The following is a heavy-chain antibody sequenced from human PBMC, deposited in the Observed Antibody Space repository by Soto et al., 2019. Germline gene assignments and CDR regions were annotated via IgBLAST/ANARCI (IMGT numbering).Heavy chain of an antibody. J-gene: IGHJ6*03. CDR2: IYYSGST. V-gene: IGHV4-59*08. Sequence: SETLSLTCTVSGGSISSYYWSWIRQPPGKGLEWIGYIYYSGSTNYNPSLKSRVTISVDTSKNQFSLKLSSVTAADTAVYYCARSVYYYYYYMDVWGKGTTVTVSS. CDR1: GGSISSYY. CDR3: ARSVYYYYYYMDV.